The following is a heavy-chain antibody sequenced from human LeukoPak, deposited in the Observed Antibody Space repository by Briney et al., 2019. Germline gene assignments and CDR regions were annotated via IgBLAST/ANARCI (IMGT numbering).Heavy chain of an antibody. J-gene: IGHJ3*02. V-gene: IGHV4-59*08. D-gene: IGHD5-18*01. CDR2: ISYSGST. Sequence: SETLSLTCTVSGGSISSYYWSWIRQPPGKGLEWIGYISYSGSTNYNPSLKSRVTISVDTSKNQFSLKLSSVTAADTAVYYCASLRGYSYGYDPVDAFDIWGQGTMVTVSS. CDR1: GGSISSYY. CDR3: ASLRGYSYGYDPVDAFDI.